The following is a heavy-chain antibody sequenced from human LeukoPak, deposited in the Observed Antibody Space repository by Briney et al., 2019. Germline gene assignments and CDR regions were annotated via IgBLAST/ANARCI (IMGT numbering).Heavy chain of an antibody. CDR2: TYYRSKWYN. CDR1: GDSVSSSSAA. CDR3: AREGSEGYLFDY. D-gene: IGHD1-1*01. V-gene: IGHV6-1*01. J-gene: IGHJ4*02. Sequence: SQTLSLTCAISGDSVSSSSAAWSWIRQSPSRGLEWLGRTYYRSKWYNDYAVSVKSRITINPDTSENQFSLQLNSMTPEDTAVYYCAREGSEGYLFDYWGQGTLVTVSS.